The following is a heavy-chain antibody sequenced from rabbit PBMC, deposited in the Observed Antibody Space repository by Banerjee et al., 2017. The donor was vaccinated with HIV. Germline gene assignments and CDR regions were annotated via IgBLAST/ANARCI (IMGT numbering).Heavy chain of an antibody. V-gene: IGHV1S45*01. D-gene: IGHD8-1*01. CDR2: INTSSGNT. Sequence: QEQLEESGGDLVKPGRSLTLTCTASGFSFSDKYVMCWVRQAPGKGLEWIGCINTSSGNTVYASWAKGRFTLSKTSSTTVTLQMTSLTAADTATYFCARDRDTGSVYYFDLWGQGTLVTVS. CDR3: ARDRDTGSVYYFDL. CDR1: GFSFSDKYV. J-gene: IGHJ3*01.